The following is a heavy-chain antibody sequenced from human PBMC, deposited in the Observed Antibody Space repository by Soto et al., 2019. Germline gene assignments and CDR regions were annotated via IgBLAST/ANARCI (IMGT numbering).Heavy chain of an antibody. J-gene: IGHJ4*02. V-gene: IGHV2-5*01. CDR3: AHSRTITIFGVVSQNSFDY. CDR1: GFSLSTSGVG. D-gene: IGHD3-3*01. CDR2: IYWNDDK. Sequence: QITLKESGPTLVKPTQTLTLTCTFSGFSLSTSGVGVGWIRQPPGKALEWLALIYWNDDKRYSPSLKSRLTITKDTSKNQVVLTMPNMDPVDTATYYCAHSRTITIFGVVSQNSFDYWGQGTLVTVSS.